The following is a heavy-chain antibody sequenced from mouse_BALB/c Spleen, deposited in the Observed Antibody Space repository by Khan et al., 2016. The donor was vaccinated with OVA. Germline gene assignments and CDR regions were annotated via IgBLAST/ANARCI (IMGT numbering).Heavy chain of an antibody. J-gene: IGHJ4*01. CDR3: ARWTLRLDY. CDR1: GYTFTDYG. CDR2: ITTYSGDT. Sequence: QVQLKQSGPELVRPGVSVKISCKGSGYTFTDYGMHWVRQSPAKSLEWIGVITTYSGDTNYNQKFKGKATMTVDKSSSTAYMELARLPAEDSAIYYCARWTLRLDYWGQGTSVTVSS. D-gene: IGHD1-1*01. V-gene: IGHV1S137*01.